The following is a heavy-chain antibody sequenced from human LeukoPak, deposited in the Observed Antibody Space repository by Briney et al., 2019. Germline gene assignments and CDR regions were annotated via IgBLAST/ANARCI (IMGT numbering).Heavy chain of an antibody. D-gene: IGHD5-12*01. CDR3: ARSAAAGRIVATFGY. CDR2: ISYDGSNK. CDR1: GFTFSSYG. V-gene: IGHV3-30*03. J-gene: IGHJ4*02. Sequence: GGSLRLSCAASGFTFSSYGMHWVRQVPGKGLEWVAVISYDGSNKYYADSVKGRFTISRDNSKKTLYLQMNSLRTEDTAVYYCARSAAAGRIVATFGYWGQGTLVTISS.